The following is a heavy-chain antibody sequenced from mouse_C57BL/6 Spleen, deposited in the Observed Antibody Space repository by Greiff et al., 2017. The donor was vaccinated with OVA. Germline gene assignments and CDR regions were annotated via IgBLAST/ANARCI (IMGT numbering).Heavy chain of an antibody. D-gene: IGHD4-1*01. CDR3: ARGNWDVYYFDY. Sequence: EVKLMESGGDLVKPGGSLKLSCAASGFTFSSYGMSWVRQTPDKRLEWVATISSGGSYTYYPDSVKGRFTISRDNAKNTLYLQMSSLKSEDTAMYYGARGNWDVYYFDYWGQGTTLTVSS. CDR1: GFTFSSYG. J-gene: IGHJ2*01. V-gene: IGHV5-6*01. CDR2: ISSGGSYT.